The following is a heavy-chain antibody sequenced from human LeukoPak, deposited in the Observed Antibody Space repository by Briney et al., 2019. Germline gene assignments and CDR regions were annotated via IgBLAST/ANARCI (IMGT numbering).Heavy chain of an antibody. J-gene: IGHJ6*02. CDR1: GGSISSYY. CDR2: IYTSGST. Sequence: SETLSLTCTVSGGSISSYYWSWIRQPAGKGLEWIGRIYTSGSTNYNPSLKSRVTMSVDTSKNQFSLKLSSVTAADTAVYYCARQLVVPAAGLPFDYYYGMDVWGQGTTVTVSS. V-gene: IGHV4-4*07. D-gene: IGHD2-2*01. CDR3: ARQLVVPAAGLPFDYYYGMDV.